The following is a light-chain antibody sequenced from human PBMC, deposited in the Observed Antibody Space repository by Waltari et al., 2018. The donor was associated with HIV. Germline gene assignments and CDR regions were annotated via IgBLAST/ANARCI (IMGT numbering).Light chain of an antibody. CDR1: SSDVGNYNV. CDR2: EVA. CDR3: CSYAGSNTYV. J-gene: IGLJ1*01. Sequence: QSALTQPASVSGSPGQSISISCTGSSSDVGNYNVVSWYQQHPGKAPKLMIYEVAKRPSGISNRFSGSKSGNTASLTISGLQAEDEADYYCCSYAGSNTYVFGSGTKVTVL. V-gene: IGLV2-23*02.